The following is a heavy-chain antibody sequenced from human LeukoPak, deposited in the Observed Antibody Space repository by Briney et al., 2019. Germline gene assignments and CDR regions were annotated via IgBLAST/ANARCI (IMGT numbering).Heavy chain of an antibody. Sequence: GGSLRLSCAASGFTFNSYAMSWVRQAPGKGLEWVSAISGSGGSTYYADSVKGRFTISRDNSKNTLYLQMNSLRAEDTAVYYCAKDPAWKNSGSYGYWGQGTLVTVSS. V-gene: IGHV3-23*01. CDR3: AKDPAWKNSGSYGY. CDR1: GFTFNSYA. J-gene: IGHJ4*02. CDR2: ISGSGGST. D-gene: IGHD1-26*01.